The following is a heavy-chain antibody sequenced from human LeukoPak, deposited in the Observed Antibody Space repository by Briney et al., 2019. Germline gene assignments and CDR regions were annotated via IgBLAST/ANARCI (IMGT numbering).Heavy chain of an antibody. D-gene: IGHD3-22*01. V-gene: IGHV3-30-3*01. Sequence: GGSLRLSCAASGFTFSEYTIHWVRQAPGKGLEGVAVMSNDGSIKKYANSVKGRFTISRDNSKNTLYLQMDSLRAEDTAVYYCAKGSYYYDSSGYYLGDFDYWGQGTLVTVSS. CDR1: GFTFSEYT. CDR3: AKGSYYYDSSGYYLGDFDY. J-gene: IGHJ4*02. CDR2: MSNDGSIK.